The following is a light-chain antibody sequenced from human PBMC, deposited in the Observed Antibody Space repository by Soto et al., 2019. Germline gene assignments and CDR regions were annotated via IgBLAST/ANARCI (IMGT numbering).Light chain of an antibody. J-gene: IGKJ1*01. V-gene: IGKV1-5*01. CDR1: QSISNW. Sequence: DIQMTQSPSTLSASVGDRVTITCRASQSISNWLAWNQQKPGKAPKLLIYHVSSLQSGVPSRFSGSGSGTEFTLTISSLQPDDFATYYCQQYNSYSWTFGQGTKVEIK. CDR3: QQYNSYSWT. CDR2: HVS.